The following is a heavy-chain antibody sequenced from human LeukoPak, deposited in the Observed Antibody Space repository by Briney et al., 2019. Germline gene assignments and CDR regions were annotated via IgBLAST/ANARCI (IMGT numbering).Heavy chain of an antibody. CDR2: INSDGSST. CDR3: AREYSSRYPFDY. V-gene: IGHV3-74*01. CDR1: GFTFSSYW. D-gene: IGHD6-13*01. Sequence: GGSLRLSCAASGFTFSSYWMHWVRQAPGKGLVWVSRINSDGSSTSYADSVKGRFTISRDNAKNTLYLQMNSLRAEDTAVYYCAREYSSRYPFDYWGQGTLVTVSS. J-gene: IGHJ4*02.